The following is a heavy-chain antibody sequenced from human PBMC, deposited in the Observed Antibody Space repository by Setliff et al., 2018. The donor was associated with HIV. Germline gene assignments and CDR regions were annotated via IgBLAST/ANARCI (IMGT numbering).Heavy chain of an antibody. CDR1: GFTFSDYY. J-gene: IGHJ3*02. D-gene: IGHD2-2*02. V-gene: IGHV3-11*04. CDR3: AGDAAAPAAIEGAFDI. CDR2: ISAGGDTI. Sequence: RGSLRLSCAASGFTFSDYYMSWIRQAPGKGLEWVSYISAGGDTIYYADSVKGRFTISRDNAKNSLYLQMNSLRAEDTAVYYCAGDAAAPAAIEGAFDIWGQGTMVTVSS.